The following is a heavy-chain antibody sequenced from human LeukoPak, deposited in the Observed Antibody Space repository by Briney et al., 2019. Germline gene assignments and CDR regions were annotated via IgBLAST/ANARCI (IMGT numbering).Heavy chain of an antibody. CDR1: GFTFSSYS. CDR2: ISSSSSYI. D-gene: IGHD2-2*02. V-gene: IGHV3-21*01. Sequence: GGSLRLSCAASGFTFSSYSMNWVRQAPGKGLEWVSSISSSSSYIYYADSVKGRFTISRDNAKNSLYLQMNSLRAEDTAVYYCARGADVVVPAAIPKIFDYWGQGTLVTVSS. J-gene: IGHJ4*02. CDR3: ARGADVVVPAAIPKIFDY.